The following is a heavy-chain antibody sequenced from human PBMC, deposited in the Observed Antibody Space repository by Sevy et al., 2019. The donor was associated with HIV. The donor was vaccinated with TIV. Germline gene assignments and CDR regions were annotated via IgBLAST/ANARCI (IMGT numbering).Heavy chain of an antibody. J-gene: IGHJ5*02. CDR2: ISSNGGST. Sequence: GGSLRLSCSASGFTFSSYAMHWVRQAPGKGLEYVSAISSNGGSTYYADSVKGRFTISRDNSKNTLYLQMSSLRAEDTAVYYCVKGPYSSSWYSLNWFDPWGQRTLVTVSS. D-gene: IGHD6-13*01. CDR1: GFTFSSYA. CDR3: VKGPYSSSWYSLNWFDP. V-gene: IGHV3-64D*06.